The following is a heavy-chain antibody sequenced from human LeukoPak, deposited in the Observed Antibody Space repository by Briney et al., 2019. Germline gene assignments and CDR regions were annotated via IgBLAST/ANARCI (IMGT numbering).Heavy chain of an antibody. CDR3: ARGYYCTNGVCSDLSFDY. V-gene: IGHV5-51*03. D-gene: IGHD2-8*01. Sequence: GESLKISCKGSGYSFTSYWIGWVRQMPGKGLEWMGIIYPGDSDTRYSPSFQGQVTISADKSISTAYLQWSSLKASDTAMYYCARGYYCTNGVCSDLSFDYWGQGTLVTVSS. CDR1: GYSFTSYW. J-gene: IGHJ4*02. CDR2: IYPGDSDT.